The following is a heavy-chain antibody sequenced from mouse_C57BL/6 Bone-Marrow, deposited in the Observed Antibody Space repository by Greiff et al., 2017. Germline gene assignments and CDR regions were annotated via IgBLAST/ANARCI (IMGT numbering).Heavy chain of an antibody. J-gene: IGHJ3*01. V-gene: IGHV5-4*01. Sequence: EVKLVESGGGLVKPGGSLKLSCAASGFTFSSYAMSWVRQTPEKRLEWVATISAGGSYTYYPDNVKGRCTISRDNAKNNLYLQMSHLKSEVTAMYYCARETLLREFAYWGQGTLVTVSA. D-gene: IGHD2-12*01. CDR3: ARETLLREFAY. CDR1: GFTFSSYA. CDR2: ISAGGSYT.